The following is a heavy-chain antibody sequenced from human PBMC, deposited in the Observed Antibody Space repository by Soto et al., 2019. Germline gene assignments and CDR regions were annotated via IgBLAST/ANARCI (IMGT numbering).Heavy chain of an antibody. CDR3: ARDREYCSSTSCPSGEDY. J-gene: IGHJ4*02. CDR2: ISAYNGNT. Sequence: ASVKVSCKASGYTFTSYGISWVRQAPGQGLEWMGWISAYNGNTNYAQKLQGRVTMTTDTSTSTAYMELRSLRSDDTAVYYCARDREYCSSTSCPSGEDYWGQGTLVTVSS. D-gene: IGHD2-2*01. V-gene: IGHV1-18*01. CDR1: GYTFTSYG.